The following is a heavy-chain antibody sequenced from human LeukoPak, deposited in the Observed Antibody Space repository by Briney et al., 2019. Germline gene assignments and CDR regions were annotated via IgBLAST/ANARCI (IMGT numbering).Heavy chain of an antibody. V-gene: IGHV3-30*18. D-gene: IGHD5-12*01. CDR1: GFTFSSYG. CDR2: ISDDGSTK. Sequence: GGSLRLSCAASGFTFSSYGMHWVRQAPGKGQEWVAVISDDGSTKFYADSVKGRFTISRDISKNTLYLQMNSLRAEDTAVYYCVKQSGYRGYDFFDYWGQGALVTVSS. CDR3: VKQSGYRGYDFFDY. J-gene: IGHJ4*02.